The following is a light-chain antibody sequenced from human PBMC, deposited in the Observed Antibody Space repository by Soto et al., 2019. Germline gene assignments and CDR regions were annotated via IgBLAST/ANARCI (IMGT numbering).Light chain of an antibody. V-gene: IGLV2-14*01. CDR2: EVT. CDR3: LSYTDSSEMV. CDR1: SSDLGAYNY. Sequence: QSALTQPASVSGSPGQSITISCTGTSSDLGAYNYVSWYQQHPGKAPKLMIYEVTNRPSGVPDRFSGSKSGNTASLTISGLQAEDEADCYCLSYTDSSEMVFGGGTQLTVL. J-gene: IGLJ2*01.